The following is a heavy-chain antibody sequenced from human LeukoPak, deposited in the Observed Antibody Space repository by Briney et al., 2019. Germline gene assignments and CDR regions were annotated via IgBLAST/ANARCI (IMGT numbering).Heavy chain of an antibody. D-gene: IGHD3-22*01. CDR3: AAGTPYYDSSGYYSPWADY. CDR1: GFTFPNSA. Sequence: ASVKVSCKASGFTFPNSAMQWVRQARGQRLEWVGWIVVGSGNTNYAQKFQERVTITRDMSTSTAYMELSSLGSEDTAVYYCAAGTPYYDSSGYYSPWADYWGQGTLVTVSS. CDR2: IVVGSGNT. V-gene: IGHV1-58*02. J-gene: IGHJ4*02.